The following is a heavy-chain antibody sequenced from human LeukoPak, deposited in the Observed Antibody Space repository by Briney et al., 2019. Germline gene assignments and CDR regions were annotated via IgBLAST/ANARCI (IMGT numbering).Heavy chain of an antibody. J-gene: IGHJ4*02. D-gene: IGHD3-10*01. Sequence: GGSLRLSCAASGFTFSSYSMNWVRQAPGKGLEWVSSISSSSNYIYYADSVKGRFTISRDNAKNSLYLQMNSLRAEDTAVYYCARGPYGSGSYYNDPLIDYWGQGTLVTVSS. CDR1: GFTFSSYS. V-gene: IGHV3-21*01. CDR2: ISSSSNYI. CDR3: ARGPYGSGSYYNDPLIDY.